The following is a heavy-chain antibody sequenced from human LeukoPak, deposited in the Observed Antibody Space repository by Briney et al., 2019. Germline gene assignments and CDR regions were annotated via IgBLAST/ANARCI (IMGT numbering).Heavy chain of an antibody. J-gene: IGHJ3*02. CDR1: GGTFSSYA. V-gene: IGHV1-69*13. D-gene: IGHD3-22*01. CDR3: ERCPKDYYDSSGYGSHAFDI. CDR2: IIPIFGTA. Sequence: SVKVSCKASGGTFSSYAISWVRQAPGQGLEWMGGIIPIFGTANYAQKFQGRVTITADESTSTAYMELSSLRSEDRAVYYCERCPKDYYDSSGYGSHAFDIWGQGTMVTVSS.